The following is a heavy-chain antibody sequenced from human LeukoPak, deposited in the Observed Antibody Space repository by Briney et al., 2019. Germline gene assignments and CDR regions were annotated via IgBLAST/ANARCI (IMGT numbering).Heavy chain of an antibody. CDR3: AREGCGDYDRNDNWFDP. CDR1: GGTFISYA. D-gene: IGHD4-17*01. J-gene: IGHJ5*02. Sequence: ASVKVSCKASGGTFISYAISWVRQAPGQGLEWMGRIIPILGIANYAQKFQGRVTITADKSTSTAYMELSSLRSEDTAVYYCAREGCGDYDRNDNWFDPWGQGTLVTVSS. V-gene: IGHV1-69*04. CDR2: IIPILGIA.